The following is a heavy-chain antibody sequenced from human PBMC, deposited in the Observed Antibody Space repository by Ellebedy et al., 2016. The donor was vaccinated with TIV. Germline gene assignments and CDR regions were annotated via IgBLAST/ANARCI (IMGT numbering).Heavy chain of an antibody. CDR1: GFTFSNYA. J-gene: IGHJ1*01. V-gene: IGHV3-30-3*01. D-gene: IGHD3-10*01. CDR3: ARDSTFGSGNYPPEYFQN. Sequence: PGGSLRLSCAASGFTFSNYAMDWVRQAPGKGLEWVAVISYDRSNKYYADSVKGRFIISRDNSKNTLYLQMNSLRAEDTALYYCARDSTFGSGNYPPEYFQNWGQGTLVTVST. CDR2: ISYDRSNK.